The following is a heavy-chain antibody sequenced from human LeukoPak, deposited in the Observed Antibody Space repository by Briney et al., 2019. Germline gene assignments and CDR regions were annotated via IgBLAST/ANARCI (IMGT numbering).Heavy chain of an antibody. V-gene: IGHV3-48*01. J-gene: IGHJ5*02. Sequence: GGPLRLSCAASGFTFSSYSMTWVRQAPGKGLEWVSYISGSSTTIYYADSVKGRFTISRDNAKNSLYLQMNSLRAEDTAVYYCARDSRFDPWGQGTLVTVSS. CDR1: GFTFSSYS. CDR2: ISGSSTTI. CDR3: ARDSRFDP. D-gene: IGHD3-3*02.